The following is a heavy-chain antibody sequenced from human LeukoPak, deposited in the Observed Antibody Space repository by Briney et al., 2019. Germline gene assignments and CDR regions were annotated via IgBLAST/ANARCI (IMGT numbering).Heavy chain of an antibody. Sequence: GGSLRLACAASGFSLSSYWMHWVRQAPGMGLEWVSRTNGDGTDTIYADSVMGRFTISRDNARNTLYLQMNSLRAEDTAMYYCTRDSHGGVDYWGQGTLVTVSS. CDR1: GFSLSSYW. J-gene: IGHJ4*02. D-gene: IGHD3-10*01. CDR3: TRDSHGGVDY. CDR2: TNGDGTDT. V-gene: IGHV3-74*01.